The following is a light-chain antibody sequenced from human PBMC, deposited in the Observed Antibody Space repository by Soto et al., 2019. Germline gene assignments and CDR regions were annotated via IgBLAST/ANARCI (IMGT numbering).Light chain of an antibody. CDR3: SSYAGSNNPYV. CDR1: CSDVGGYNY. Sequence: QSVLTQPPSASRSPGQSVTISCTGTCSDVGGYNYVSWYQQHPGKAPKLMIYEVSKRPSGVPDRFSGSKSGNTASLTVSGLQAEDEADYYCSSYAGSNNPYVFGTGTKVTVL. V-gene: IGLV2-8*02. CDR2: EVS. J-gene: IGLJ1*01.